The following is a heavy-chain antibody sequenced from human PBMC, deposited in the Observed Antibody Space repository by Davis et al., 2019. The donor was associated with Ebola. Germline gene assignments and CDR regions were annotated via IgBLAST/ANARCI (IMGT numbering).Heavy chain of an antibody. D-gene: IGHD6-6*01. V-gene: IGHV3-15*01. J-gene: IGHJ4*02. CDR2: IKSKTDGGTT. CDR1: GFTFSNAW. Sequence: GESLKISCAASGFTFSNAWMSWVRQAPGKGLEWVGRIKSKTDGGTTDYAAPVKGRFTISRDDSKSIAYLQMNSLKTEDTAVYYCSIHSSSLDFWGQGTLVTVSS. CDR3: SIHSSSLDF.